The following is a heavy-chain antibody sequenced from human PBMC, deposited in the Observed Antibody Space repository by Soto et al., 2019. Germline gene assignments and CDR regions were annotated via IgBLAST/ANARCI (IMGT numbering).Heavy chain of an antibody. J-gene: IGHJ4*02. CDR3: ARSIAVAGTTEFDC. Sequence: VQLVQSGAEVKKPGSSVKVSCKASGGTFSSYSMNWVRQAPGKGLEWVSSISSSSSYIYYADSVKGRFTISRDNAKNSLYLQMNSLRAEDTAVYYCARSIAVAGTTEFDCWGQGTLVTVSS. D-gene: IGHD6-19*01. CDR2: ISSSSSYI. CDR1: GGTFSSYS. V-gene: IGHV3-21*01.